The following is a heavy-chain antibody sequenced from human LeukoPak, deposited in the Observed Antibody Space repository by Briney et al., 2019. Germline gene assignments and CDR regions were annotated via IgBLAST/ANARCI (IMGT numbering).Heavy chain of an antibody. CDR3: ARDFPGPAWFDP. Sequence: ASVKVSCNASGYTFTSYYMHWVRQAPGQGLEWMGIINPSGGSTSYAQKFQGRVTMTRDMSTSTVYMELSSLRSEDTAVYYCARDFPGPAWFDPWGQGTLVTVSS. J-gene: IGHJ5*02. CDR2: INPSGGST. V-gene: IGHV1-46*01. CDR1: GYTFTSYY.